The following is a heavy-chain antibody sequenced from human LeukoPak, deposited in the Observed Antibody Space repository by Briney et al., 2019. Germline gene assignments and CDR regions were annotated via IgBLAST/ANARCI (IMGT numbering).Heavy chain of an antibody. CDR2: IGGSGGST. Sequence: GGSLRLSCAASGFTVSSNYMSWVRQAPGKGLEWVSAIGGSGGSTYYADSVKGRFTISRDNSKNTLYLQMNSLRAEDTAVYYCAKGHGYSYGTYYFDYWGQGTLVTVSS. D-gene: IGHD5-18*01. J-gene: IGHJ4*02. CDR3: AKGHGYSYGTYYFDY. V-gene: IGHV3-23*01. CDR1: GFTVSSNY.